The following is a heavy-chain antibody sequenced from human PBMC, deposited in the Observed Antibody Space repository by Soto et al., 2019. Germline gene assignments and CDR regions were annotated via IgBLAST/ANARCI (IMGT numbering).Heavy chain of an antibody. CDR2: IWYDGTNR. V-gene: IGHV3-33*01. Sequence: HPGGSLRLSCMASGFTFSNHGMHWVRQGPGKGMGWVTVIWYDGTNRYYVDSVKGRLTITRDISENTVYIKMDSLRSEETAVYYWAIEFSSGRRDRIDYWGQGTMVTVYS. D-gene: IGHD6-19*01. CDR3: AIEFSSGRRDRIDY. CDR1: GFTFSNHG. J-gene: IGHJ4*02.